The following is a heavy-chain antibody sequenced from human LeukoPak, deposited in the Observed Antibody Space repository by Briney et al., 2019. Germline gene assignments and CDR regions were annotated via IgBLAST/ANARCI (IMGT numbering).Heavy chain of an antibody. CDR1: GFTVSSNY. Sequence: GGSLRLSCAASGFTVSSNYMSWVRQAPGKGLEWVSIIYSGGSTFYADSVKGRFTISRDNSKNTLYLQMNSLRAEDTALYYCAREWGIASRFFDYWGQGTLVTVSS. J-gene: IGHJ4*02. D-gene: IGHD6-6*01. CDR2: IYSGGST. V-gene: IGHV3-53*01. CDR3: AREWGIASRFFDY.